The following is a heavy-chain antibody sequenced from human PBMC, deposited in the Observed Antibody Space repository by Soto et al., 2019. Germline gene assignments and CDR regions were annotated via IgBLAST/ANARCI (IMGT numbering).Heavy chain of an antibody. Sequence: QVQLVQSGAEVKKPGSSVKVSCKASGGTFSSYAISWVRQAPGQGLEWMGGILPIFGTANYAQKSQGRVTITAAESTSTAYMELSSLRSEGTDVYYCARDATLVVVAATGWFDPWGQGTLVTFSS. V-gene: IGHV1-69*12. D-gene: IGHD2-15*01. CDR2: ILPIFGTA. CDR3: ARDATLVVVAATGWFDP. CDR1: GGTFSSYA. J-gene: IGHJ5*02.